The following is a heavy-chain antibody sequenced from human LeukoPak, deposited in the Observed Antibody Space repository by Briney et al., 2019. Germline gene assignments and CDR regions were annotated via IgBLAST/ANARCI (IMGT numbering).Heavy chain of an antibody. J-gene: IGHJ4*02. CDR1: GSTVSSSY. V-gene: IGHV3-66*01. Sequence: PGGSLRLSCAASGSTVSSSYMSWVRQAPGKGLEWVSIISSAGTTYYADSVKGRFTISRDNSKNTVYLQVNSLRDEDTAVYYCARDLEAANTYYFDYWGQGTMVTVSS. D-gene: IGHD6-13*01. CDR2: ISSAGTT. CDR3: ARDLEAANTYYFDY.